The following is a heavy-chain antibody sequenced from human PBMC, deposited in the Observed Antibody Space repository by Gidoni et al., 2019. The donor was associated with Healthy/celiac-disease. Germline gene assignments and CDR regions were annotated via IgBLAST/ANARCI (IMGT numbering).Heavy chain of an antibody. CDR2: IYTSGST. CDR3: ARCGYYYDSSGYLDY. Sequence: QVQLQESGPGLVKPSQTLSLTCTVSGGSIRSGSYYWSWIRQPAGKGLEWIGRIYTSGSTNYNPSLKSRVTISVDTSKNQFSLKLSALTAADTAVYYCARCGYYYDSSGYLDYWGQGTLVTVSS. CDR1: GGSIRSGSYY. D-gene: IGHD3-22*01. V-gene: IGHV4-61*02. J-gene: IGHJ4*02.